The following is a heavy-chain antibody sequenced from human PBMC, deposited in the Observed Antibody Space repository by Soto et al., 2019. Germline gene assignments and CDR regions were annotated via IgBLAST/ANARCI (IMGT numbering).Heavy chain of an antibody. J-gene: IGHJ4*02. CDR3: AKDVKWPLPHAHNLYFGCLSN. Sequence: EVQLLESGGGLVQPGGSLRLSCAASGFTFSSYAMSWVRQAPGKGLEWVSAISGSGGSTYYADSVKGRFTISRDNSKNTLYLQMNSLRAEDTAVYYCAKDVKWPLPHAHNLYFGCLSNWGQGTLVTVSS. CDR2: ISGSGGST. D-gene: IGHD1-26*01. V-gene: IGHV3-23*01. CDR1: GFTFSSYA.